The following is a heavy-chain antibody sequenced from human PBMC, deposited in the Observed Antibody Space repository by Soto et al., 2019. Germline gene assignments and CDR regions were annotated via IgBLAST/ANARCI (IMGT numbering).Heavy chain of an antibody. CDR2: ISAYNGNT. CDR1: GYTFTSYG. J-gene: IGHJ4*02. D-gene: IGHD6-25*01. CDR3: ARDCAAAGPFDY. V-gene: IGHV1-18*01. Sequence: QVQLVQSGAEVKKPGASVKVSCKASGYTFTSYGIIWVRQAPGQGLEWMGWISAYNGNTTYAQKLQGRVTMTTDTSTSTAYMALRSLRSYDTAVYYCARDCAAAGPFDYWGQGTLVTVSS.